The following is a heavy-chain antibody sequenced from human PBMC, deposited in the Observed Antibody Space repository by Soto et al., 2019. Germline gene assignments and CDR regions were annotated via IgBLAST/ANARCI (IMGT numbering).Heavy chain of an antibody. Sequence: GGSLRLSCAASGLTFTKAWMSWVRQAPGKGLEWVGRIESRADGGTTEYGAPVKGRFTISRDDSQNTLFLQMSSLRTEDTAVYYCAKDSGIPDFGAVIHAFDVWGQGTPVT. V-gene: IGHV3-15*04. CDR1: GLTFTKAW. D-gene: IGHD3-3*01. CDR3: AKDSGIPDFGAVIHAFDV. CDR2: IESRADGGTT. J-gene: IGHJ3*01.